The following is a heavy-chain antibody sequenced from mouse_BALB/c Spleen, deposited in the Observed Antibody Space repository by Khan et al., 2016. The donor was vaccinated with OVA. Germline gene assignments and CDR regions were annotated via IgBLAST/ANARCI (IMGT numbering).Heavy chain of an antibody. CDR1: GFIFSDYG. CDR3: ERGGGTAPFAY. D-gene: IGHD1-2*01. CDR2: ISDSAYTI. J-gene: IGHJ3*01. Sequence: EVELVESGGGLVQPGGSRKLSCAASGFIFSDYGMAWVRQAPGKGPEWVAFISDSAYTIYYADTVTGRFTISRENAKNTLYLEMSSLRSEDTAIYYCERGGGTAPFAYWGLGTLVTVSA. V-gene: IGHV5-15*02.